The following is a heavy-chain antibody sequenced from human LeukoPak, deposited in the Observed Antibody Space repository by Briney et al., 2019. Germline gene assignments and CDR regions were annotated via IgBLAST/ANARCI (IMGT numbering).Heavy chain of an antibody. CDR3: ARLWFGELGYFDY. CDR1: GGSISSYY. J-gene: IGHJ4*02. CDR2: IYYSGST. Sequence: SETLSLTCTVSGGSISSYYWSWIRQPPGKGLEWIGYIYYSGSTNYNPSLKSRVTISVDTSKNQFSLKLSSVTVADTAVYYCARLWFGELGYFDYWGQGTLVTVSS. D-gene: IGHD3-10*01. V-gene: IGHV4-59*08.